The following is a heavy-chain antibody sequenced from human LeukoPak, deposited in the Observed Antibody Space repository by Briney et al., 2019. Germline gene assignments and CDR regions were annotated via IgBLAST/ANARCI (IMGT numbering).Heavy chain of an antibody. Sequence: GGSLRLSCAASGFAFRNYWMHWVRQAPGKGLVWVSRIKGDGTHTIYADSVKGRFSISRDNAKSTLYLQMRSLRADDTAVYYCVRDWDHFDFDSWGQGTLVTVSS. J-gene: IGHJ5*01. CDR2: IKGDGTHT. CDR3: VRDWDHFDFDS. V-gene: IGHV3-74*01. D-gene: IGHD1-26*01. CDR1: GFAFRNYW.